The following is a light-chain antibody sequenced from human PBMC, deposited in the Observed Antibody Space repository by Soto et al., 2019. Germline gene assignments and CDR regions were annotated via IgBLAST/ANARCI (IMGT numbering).Light chain of an antibody. CDR1: SSNIGSNT. Sequence: QLVLSQPPSASATRGQRVTISCSGSSSNIGSNTVNWYQQLPGTAPKLLIYKSNQRPSGVPVRFSGSKSGTSASLAISGLQSEDEADYYCAGWDDSLNGRVFGGGTKLTVL. CDR2: KSN. V-gene: IGLV1-44*01. CDR3: AGWDDSLNGRV. J-gene: IGLJ3*02.